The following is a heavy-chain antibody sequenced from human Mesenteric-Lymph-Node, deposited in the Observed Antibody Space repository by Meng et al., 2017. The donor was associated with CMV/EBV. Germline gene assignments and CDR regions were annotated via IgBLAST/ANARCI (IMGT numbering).Heavy chain of an antibody. V-gene: IGHV6-1*01. D-gene: IGHD4-17*01. CDR3: AREALRMTTAINWFDP. CDR1: GDSVSSNSAA. CDR2: TYYRSKWYN. Sequence: QVQLQQSGPGLVKPSQTLSLTCAIPGDSVSSNSAAWNWIRQSPSRGLEWLGRTYYRSKWYNDYAVSVKSRITINPDTSKNQFSLQLNSVTPEDTAVYYCAREALRMTTAINWFDPWGQGTLVTVAS. J-gene: IGHJ5*02.